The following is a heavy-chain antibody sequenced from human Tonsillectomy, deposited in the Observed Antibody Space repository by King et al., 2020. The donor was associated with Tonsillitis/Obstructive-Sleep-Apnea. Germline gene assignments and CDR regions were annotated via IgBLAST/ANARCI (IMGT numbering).Heavy chain of an antibody. CDR3: ARDSRSDYYDTSGYYTFEY. Sequence: LQLVQSGAEVKKPGASVKVSCKASGYTFTTYGISWVRQAPGQGLEWMGWISAYNGDTNYAQKLQDRVTITTDTSTTTAYMEVRSLRSDDTAVYYCARDSRSDYYDTSGYYTFEYWGQGTLVTVSS. CDR1: GYTFTTYG. V-gene: IGHV1-18*01. CDR2: ISAYNGDT. D-gene: IGHD3-22*01. J-gene: IGHJ4*02.